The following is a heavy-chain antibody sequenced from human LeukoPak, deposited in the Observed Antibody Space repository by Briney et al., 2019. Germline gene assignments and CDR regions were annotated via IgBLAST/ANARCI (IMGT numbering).Heavy chain of an antibody. J-gene: IGHJ4*02. CDR2: ISGSGSGT. Sequence: GGSLRLSCAASGFTFNNYAMTWVRQAPGKGLEWVSGISGSGSGTYYADSGKGRFTIYRDNSRTMVYLQMDRLRAEDTAIYYCAKDRTWEPAPSHFNYWAQGTLVTVSA. CDR1: GFTFNNYA. V-gene: IGHV3-23*01. D-gene: IGHD1-14*01. CDR3: AKDRTWEPAPSHFNY.